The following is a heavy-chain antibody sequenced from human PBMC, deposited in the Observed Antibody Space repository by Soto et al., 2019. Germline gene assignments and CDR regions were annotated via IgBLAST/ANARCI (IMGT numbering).Heavy chain of an antibody. CDR1: GFTFSGYG. CDR2: ISSDGSDK. CDR3: AKVMGVRGVTSGPDY. V-gene: IGHV3-30*18. D-gene: IGHD3-10*01. J-gene: IGHJ4*02. Sequence: QVQLVESGGGVVQPGRSLRLSCAASGFTFSGYGMHWVRQAPGKGLEWVAVISSDGSDKYYADSVKGRFTISRDNSKNTLYLQMNSLRAEDTAVYYCAKVMGVRGVTSGPDYWGQGTLVTVSS.